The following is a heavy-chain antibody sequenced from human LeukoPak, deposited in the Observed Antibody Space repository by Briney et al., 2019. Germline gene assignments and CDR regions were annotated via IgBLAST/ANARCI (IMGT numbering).Heavy chain of an antibody. J-gene: IGHJ6*03. D-gene: IGHD2-2*01. CDR2: IYPGDSDT. V-gene: IGHV5-51*01. CDR3: FXLYCSSTXXXXXYXXXXV. Sequence: PGESLKISCKGSGYSFTSYWIGWVRQMPGKGLEWMGIIYPGDSDTRYSPSFQGQVTISADKSISTAYLQWSSLKASDTARFSXFXLYCSSTXXXXXYXXXXVXGKGTTVTVSS. CDR1: GYSFTSYW.